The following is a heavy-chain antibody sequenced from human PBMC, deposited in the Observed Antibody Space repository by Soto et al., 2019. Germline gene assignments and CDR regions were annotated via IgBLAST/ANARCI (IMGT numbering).Heavy chain of an antibody. CDR1: GYTFSGYA. CDR2: ISAYNGNT. CDR3: ARPFGDYGDYAWSLRY. Sequence: QVQLVQSGAEVKKPGASVKVSCKASGYTFSGYAMGWVRQAPGQGLEWMGWISAYNGNTDYAQKFQGRVTMTTDTSTSTAYMELRSLTSGDTAVYYCARPFGDYGDYAWSLRYWGQGTLVTVSS. J-gene: IGHJ4*02. V-gene: IGHV1-18*01. D-gene: IGHD4-17*01.